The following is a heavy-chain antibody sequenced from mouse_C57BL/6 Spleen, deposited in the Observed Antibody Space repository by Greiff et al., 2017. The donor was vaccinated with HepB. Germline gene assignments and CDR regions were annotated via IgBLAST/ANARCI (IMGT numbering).Heavy chain of an antibody. CDR1: GYTFTSYW. J-gene: IGHJ2*01. D-gene: IGHD1-1*01. V-gene: IGHV1-69*01. CDR2: IDPSDSYT. CDR3: ATHYYGSSYFDY. Sequence: VQLQQPGAELVMPGASVKLSCKASGYTFTSYWIHWVKQRPGQGLEWIGEIDPSDSYTNYNQKFKGKSTLTVDKSSSTAYMQLSSLTSEDSAVYYCATHYYGSSYFDYWGQGTTLTVSS.